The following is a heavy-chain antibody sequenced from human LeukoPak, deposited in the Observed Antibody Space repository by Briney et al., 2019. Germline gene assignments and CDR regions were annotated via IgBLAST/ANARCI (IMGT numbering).Heavy chain of an antibody. Sequence: PSETLSLTCTVSGGSISSYYWSWLRQPAGKGLEWIGRIYTSGSTNYNPSLKSRVTISLDTSKNQFSLKLSSVTAADTAIYYCARDFSSSSTVYYYYYMDVWGKGTTVTVSS. CDR3: ARDFSSSSTVYYYYYMDV. D-gene: IGHD6-6*01. CDR1: GGSISSYY. V-gene: IGHV4-4*07. J-gene: IGHJ6*03. CDR2: IYTSGST.